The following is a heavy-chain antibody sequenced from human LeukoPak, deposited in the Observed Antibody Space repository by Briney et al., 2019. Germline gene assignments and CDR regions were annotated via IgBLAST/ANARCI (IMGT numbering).Heavy chain of an antibody. CDR1: GYTFTSYA. CDR3: ARDSPYIPDAFDI. Sequence: GASVKVSCKASGYTFTSYAMHWVRQAPGQRLEWMGGIIPIFGTANYAQKFQGRVTITADESTSTAYMELSSLRSEDTAVYYCARDSPYIPDAFDIWGQGTMVTVSS. D-gene: IGHD4-11*01. J-gene: IGHJ3*02. V-gene: IGHV1-69*13. CDR2: IIPIFGTA.